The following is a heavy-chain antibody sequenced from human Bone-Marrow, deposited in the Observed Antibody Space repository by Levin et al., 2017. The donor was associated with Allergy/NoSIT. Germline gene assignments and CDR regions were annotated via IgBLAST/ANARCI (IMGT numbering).Heavy chain of an antibody. Sequence: SLKISCAASGFTFDDYAMHWVRQAPGKGLEWVSSTSWNSGTVYYADSVKGRFTISRDNAKNSLYLQMNSLRAEDTALHYCTKDRVPSPYGQFDHWGQGTLVTVSS. CDR2: TSWNSGTV. J-gene: IGHJ4*02. CDR1: GFTFDDYA. CDR3: TKDRVPSPYGQFDH. V-gene: IGHV3-9*01. D-gene: IGHD4-17*01.